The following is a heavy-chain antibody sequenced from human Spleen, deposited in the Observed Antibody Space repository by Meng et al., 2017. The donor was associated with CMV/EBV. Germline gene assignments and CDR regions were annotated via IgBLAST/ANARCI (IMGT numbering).Heavy chain of an antibody. J-gene: IGHJ6*02. V-gene: IGHV1-69*05. CDR3: ARGMGGYCSSPSCYFLYYYGMAV. D-gene: IGHD2-2*01. CDR2: IIPMFATA. Sequence: SVKVSCKASGYTFANYGITWVRQAPGQGLEWMGGIIPMFATANYARKFQGRVTITTDESTSTAYMELSSLRSDDTAVYYCARGMGGYCSSPSCYFLYYYGMAVWGQGTTVTVSS. CDR1: GYTFANYG.